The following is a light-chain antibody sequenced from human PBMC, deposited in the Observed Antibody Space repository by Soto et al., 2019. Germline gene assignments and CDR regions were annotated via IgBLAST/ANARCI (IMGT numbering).Light chain of an antibody. V-gene: IGKV3-15*01. CDR1: QNIYSN. J-gene: IGKJ1*01. CDR2: RAS. Sequence: IVMTQSQATLSVSPGERAILSCRASQNIYSNVAWYQQRPGQAPSLLIDRASTRGPGIPARISGSGSGTEFTLTISSLQSEDFTVYSCLQYHNLWAFGQGTKVDIK. CDR3: LQYHNLWA.